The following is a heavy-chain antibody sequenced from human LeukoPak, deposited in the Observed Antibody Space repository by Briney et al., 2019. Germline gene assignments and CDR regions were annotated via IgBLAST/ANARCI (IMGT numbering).Heavy chain of an antibody. CDR3: ARGGDYGDYATFDY. CDR1: GFTVSTNY. J-gene: IGHJ4*02. Sequence: GGSLRLSCAASGFTVSTNYMTWVRQAPGKGLERVSVIYSDGITYYADSVKGRFTISRDNSKNTLYLQMNSLRAEDTAVYYCARGGDYGDYATFDYWGQGTLVTVSS. D-gene: IGHD4-17*01. CDR2: IYSDGIT. V-gene: IGHV3-53*01.